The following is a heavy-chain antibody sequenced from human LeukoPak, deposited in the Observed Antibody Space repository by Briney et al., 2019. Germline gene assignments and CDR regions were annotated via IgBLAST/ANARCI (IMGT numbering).Heavy chain of an antibody. V-gene: IGHV3-23*01. CDR1: GFTFSLYA. CDR3: AKGGGSSWSYFDY. Sequence: PGGSLRLSCAASGFTFSLYAMSWVGQAPGKGLEWVSTITGSGGSTYYADSVRGRFTISRDNSKNTLYLQMISLRAEDTAVYYCAKGGGSSWSYFDYWGQGTLVTVSS. J-gene: IGHJ4*02. D-gene: IGHD6-13*01. CDR2: ITGSGGST.